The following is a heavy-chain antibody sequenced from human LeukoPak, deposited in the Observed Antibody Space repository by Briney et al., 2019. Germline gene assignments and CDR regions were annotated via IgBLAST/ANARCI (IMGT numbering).Heavy chain of an antibody. J-gene: IGHJ3*02. CDR1: GFTVSSDY. D-gene: IGHD1-1*01. Sequence: GGSLRLSCTASGFTVSSDYMSWVRQAPGEGLEWVSVVYSGGSTYYADSVMGRFTISRGDSKNTLDLQMNSLRAEDTAIFFCARSKLERGAFDIWGLGTMVTVSS. CDR3: ARSKLERGAFDI. V-gene: IGHV3-66*01. CDR2: VYSGGST.